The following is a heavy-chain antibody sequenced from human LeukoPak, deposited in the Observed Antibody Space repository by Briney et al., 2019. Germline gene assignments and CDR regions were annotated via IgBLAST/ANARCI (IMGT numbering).Heavy chain of an antibody. CDR1: GFAFSSYW. J-gene: IGHJ5*02. V-gene: IGHV3-7*01. CDR2: IKEDGSEN. D-gene: IGHD6-13*01. CDR3: ARASYVASGFDP. Sequence: GGSLRLSCAASGFAFSSYWMSWVRQAPGKGLEWVANIKEDGSENYYVDSVKGRFTIFRDNAKQSLYLQMNSLRAEDTAVYYCARASYVASGFDPWGQGILVTVSS.